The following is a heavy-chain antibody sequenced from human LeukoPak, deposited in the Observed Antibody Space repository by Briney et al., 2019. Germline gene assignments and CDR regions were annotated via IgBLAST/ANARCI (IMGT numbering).Heavy chain of an antibody. D-gene: IGHD3-22*01. Sequence: SVKVSCKASGGTFSSYAISWVRQAPGQGLEWMGRIIPIFGTANHAQKFQGRVTITTDESTSTAYMELSSLRSEDTAVYYCASGPYYCDSSGYFQSSWGQGTLVTVSS. CDR2: IIPIFGTA. CDR1: GGTFSSYA. J-gene: IGHJ4*02. CDR3: ASGPYYCDSSGYFQSS. V-gene: IGHV1-69*05.